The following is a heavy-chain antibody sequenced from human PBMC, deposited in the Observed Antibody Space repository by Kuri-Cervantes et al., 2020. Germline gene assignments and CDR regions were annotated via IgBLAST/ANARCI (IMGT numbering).Heavy chain of an antibody. Sequence: GESLKISCAASGFTFSDYYMSWTRQAPGKGLEWVSYISSSGSTIYYADSVKGRFTISRDNAKNSLYLQMNSLKTEDTAVYYCTTGDIVVVPAAVLNYYFDYWGQGTLVTVSS. CDR1: GFTFSDYY. D-gene: IGHD2-2*01. V-gene: IGHV3-11*01. CDR2: ISSSGSTI. CDR3: TTGDIVVVPAAVLNYYFDY. J-gene: IGHJ4*02.